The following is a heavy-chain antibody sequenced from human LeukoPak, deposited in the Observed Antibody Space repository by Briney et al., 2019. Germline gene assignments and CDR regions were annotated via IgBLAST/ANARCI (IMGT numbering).Heavy chain of an antibody. D-gene: IGHD5-18*01. CDR3: ATYVDTAMVVDAFDI. CDR2: IIPIFGTA. Sequence: GASVKVSCKASGGTFSSYAISWVRQPHGEGLEWMGGIIPIFGTANYAQKFQGRVTITADESTSTAYMELSSLRSEDTAVYYCATYVDTAMVVDAFDIWGQGTMVTVSS. J-gene: IGHJ3*02. V-gene: IGHV1-69*13. CDR1: GGTFSSYA.